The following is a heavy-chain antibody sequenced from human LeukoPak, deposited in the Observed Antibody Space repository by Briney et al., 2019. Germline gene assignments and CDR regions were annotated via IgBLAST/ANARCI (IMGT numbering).Heavy chain of an antibody. V-gene: IGHV5-10-1*01. Sequence: GESLKISCKGSGYSFPSYWISWVRQVPGKGLEWMGRIDPSDSYTSYSPSFQGHVTMSADGSISTAYLQWSSLQASDTAMYYCARLPTDSGYDYMYFYHWGQGTLVTVSS. CDR3: ARLPTDSGYDYMYFYH. CDR2: IDPSDSYT. D-gene: IGHD5-12*01. J-gene: IGHJ1*01. CDR1: GYSFPSYW.